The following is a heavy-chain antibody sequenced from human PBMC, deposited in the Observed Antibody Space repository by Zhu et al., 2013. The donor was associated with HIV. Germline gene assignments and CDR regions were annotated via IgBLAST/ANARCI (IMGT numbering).Heavy chain of an antibody. J-gene: IGHJ3*02. CDR1: GDSISSSSHF. V-gene: IGHV4-39*07. D-gene: IGHD3-10*01. CDR3: ARVLYYVYFFDGFEI. Sequence: QVQLQESGPRLVKPSETLSLTCAVSGDSISSSSHFWGWVRQPPGKGLEWIGSIYSSGTTYYNPSLKSRVTISVDTSNNQFSLKLSSVTAADTAVYYCARVLYYVYFFDGFEIWGPGTMVTVSS. CDR2: IYSSGTT.